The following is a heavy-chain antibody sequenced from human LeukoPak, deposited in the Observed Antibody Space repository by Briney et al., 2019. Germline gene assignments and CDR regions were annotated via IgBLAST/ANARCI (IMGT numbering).Heavy chain of an antibody. CDR1: GGSISSYY. D-gene: IGHD5-24*01. V-gene: IGHV4-59*08. CDR2: IYYSGST. CDR3: ARQRRWATFWFDP. Sequence: PSETLSLTCTVSGGSISSYYWSWIRQPPGKGLEWIGYIYYSGSTNYNPSLKSRVTISVDTSKNQFSLKLSSVTAADTAVYYCARQRRWATFWFDPWGQGTLVTVSS. J-gene: IGHJ5*02.